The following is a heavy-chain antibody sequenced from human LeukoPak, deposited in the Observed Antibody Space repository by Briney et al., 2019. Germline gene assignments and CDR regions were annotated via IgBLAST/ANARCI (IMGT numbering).Heavy chain of an antibody. CDR2: ITSDGHVE. V-gene: IGHV3-48*03. CDR1: GFSFASYG. CDR3: ASGSLQLVQDY. J-gene: IGHJ4*02. D-gene: IGHD6-13*01. Sequence: QPGGSLRLSCAASGFSFASYGMNWVRQAPGKGLEWVSHITSDGHVETYVDSVRGRFTMSRDNAKDLLYLQMNSLRAEDTAVYYCASGSLQLVQDYWGQGTLVTVSS.